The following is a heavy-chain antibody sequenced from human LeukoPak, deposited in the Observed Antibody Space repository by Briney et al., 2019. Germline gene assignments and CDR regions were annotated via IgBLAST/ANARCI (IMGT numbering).Heavy chain of an antibody. CDR3: ARVSRRYYYDSSGYLGY. CDR2: IGSSSSTI. CDR1: GFTFSSYS. V-gene: IGHV3-48*01. J-gene: IGHJ4*02. Sequence: SGGSLRLSCAASGFTFSSYSMNWVRQAPGKGLERVSYIGSSSSTIYYADSVKGRFTISRDNAKNSLYLQMNSLRAEDTAVYYCARVSRRYYYDSSGYLGYWGQGTLVTVSS. D-gene: IGHD3-22*01.